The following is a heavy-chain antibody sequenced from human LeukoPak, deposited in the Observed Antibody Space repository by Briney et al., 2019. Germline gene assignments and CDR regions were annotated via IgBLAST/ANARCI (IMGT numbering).Heavy chain of an antibody. J-gene: IGHJ3*02. CDR1: GFTFSSYS. Sequence: GGSLRLSCAASGFTFSSYSMNWVRQAPGKGLEWVSSISSSSSYIYYADSVKGRFTISRDNAKNSLYLQMNSLRAEDTAVYYCARDMNYYDSSGYYSSSIAFDIWGQGTMVTVSS. V-gene: IGHV3-21*01. D-gene: IGHD3-22*01. CDR3: ARDMNYYDSSGYYSSSIAFDI. CDR2: ISSSSSYI.